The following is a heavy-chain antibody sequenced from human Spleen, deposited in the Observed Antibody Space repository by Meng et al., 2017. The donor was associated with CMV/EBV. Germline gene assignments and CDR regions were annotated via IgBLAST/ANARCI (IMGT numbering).Heavy chain of an antibody. CDR2: IYYSGST. J-gene: IGHJ4*02. CDR1: GGSISSSSYY. D-gene: IGHD1-26*01. V-gene: IGHV4-39*07. CDR3: ARVGAATFDY. Sequence: GSLRLSCTVSGGSISSSSYYWGWIRQPPGKGLEWIGSIYYSGSTYYNPSLKSRVTISVDTSKNQFSLKLSSVTAADTAVYYCARVGAATFDYWGQGTLVTVSS.